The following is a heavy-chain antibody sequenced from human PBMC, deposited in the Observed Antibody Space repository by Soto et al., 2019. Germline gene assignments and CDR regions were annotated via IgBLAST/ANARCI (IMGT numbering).Heavy chain of an antibody. D-gene: IGHD2-21*02. CDR3: ARSIVVVTALDY. CDR1: GGTFTSYA. Sequence: ASVKVSCKASGGTFTSYAMHWVRQAPGQRLEWMGWINAGNGNTKYSQKFQGRVTITRDTSASTAYMELSSLRSEVTAVYYCARSIVVVTALDYWGQGTLVTVSS. J-gene: IGHJ4*02. CDR2: INAGNGNT. V-gene: IGHV1-3*01.